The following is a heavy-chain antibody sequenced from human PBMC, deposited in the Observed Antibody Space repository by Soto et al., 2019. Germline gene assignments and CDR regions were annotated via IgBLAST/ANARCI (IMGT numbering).Heavy chain of an antibody. CDR2: ISYDGSNK. Sequence: GGSLRLSCAASRFTFNSYAMHWVRQAPGKGLEWVAVISYDGSNKYYADSVKGRFTISRGNSKNTLYLQMNSLRAEDTAVYYCAREMGHEIWFGELPYWGQGTLVTVSS. CDR3: AREMGHEIWFGELPY. V-gene: IGHV3-30-3*01. D-gene: IGHD3-10*01. CDR1: RFTFNSYA. J-gene: IGHJ4*02.